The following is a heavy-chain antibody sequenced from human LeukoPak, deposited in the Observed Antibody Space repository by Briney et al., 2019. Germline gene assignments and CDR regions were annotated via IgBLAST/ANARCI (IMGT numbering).Heavy chain of an antibody. CDR1: GYTFTSYG. Sequence: GASVKVSCKASGYTFTSYGISWVRQAPGQRLEWMGWINAGNGNTKYSQKFQGRVTITRDTSASTAYMELSSLRSEDTAVYYCASGIAAAYLFDYWGQGTLVTVSS. CDR3: ASGIAAAYLFDY. J-gene: IGHJ4*02. V-gene: IGHV1-3*01. CDR2: INAGNGNT. D-gene: IGHD6-13*01.